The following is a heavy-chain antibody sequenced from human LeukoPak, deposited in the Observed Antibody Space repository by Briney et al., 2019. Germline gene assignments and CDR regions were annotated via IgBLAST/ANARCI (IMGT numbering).Heavy chain of an antibody. J-gene: IGHJ4*02. D-gene: IGHD3-3*01. CDR3: AKDTGVQFLEPAF. CDR1: GFTFNTYG. Sequence: GGSLRLSCAASGFTFNTYGMHWVRQAPGQGLEWAAAIWFDGSVKHYSDAVKGRFTISRDNSLNTLYLQMNSLRVEDTATYYCAKDTGVQFLEPAFWGQGTLVTVSS. V-gene: IGHV3-33*06. CDR2: IWFDGSVK.